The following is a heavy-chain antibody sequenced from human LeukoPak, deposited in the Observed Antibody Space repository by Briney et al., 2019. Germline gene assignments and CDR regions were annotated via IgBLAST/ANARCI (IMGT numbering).Heavy chain of an antibody. CDR3: TTAYYDSSGYYNDY. J-gene: IGHJ4*02. CDR2: IKSKTDGGTT. D-gene: IGHD3-22*01. Sequence: GGSLRLSCAASGFTFSNAWMSWVRQAPGKGLEWVGRIKSKTDGGTTDYAAPVKGRFTISRDDSKNTLYLQMNSLKTEDTAVYYCTTAYYDSSGYYNDYWGPGTLVTVSS. V-gene: IGHV3-15*01. CDR1: GFTFSNAW.